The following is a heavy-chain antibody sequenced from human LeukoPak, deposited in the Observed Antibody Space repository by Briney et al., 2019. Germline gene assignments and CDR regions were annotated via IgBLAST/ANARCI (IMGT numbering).Heavy chain of an antibody. CDR3: ARLVDSSGYSDAFDI. D-gene: IGHD3-22*01. J-gene: IGHJ3*02. CDR2: IYYSGST. CDR1: GGSISSGGYY. V-gene: IGHV4-31*03. Sequence: PSQTLSLTCTVSGGSISSGGYYWSWIRQHPGKGLEWIGYIYYSGSTYYNPSLKSRVTISVDTPKNQFSLKLSSVTAADTAVYYCARLVDSSGYSDAFDIWGQGTMVTVSS.